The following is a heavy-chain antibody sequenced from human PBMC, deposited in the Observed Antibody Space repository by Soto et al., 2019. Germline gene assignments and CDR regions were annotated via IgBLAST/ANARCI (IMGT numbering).Heavy chain of an antibody. J-gene: IGHJ5*01. Sequence: TLSLTCAVYGGSFSGNYWTWIRQSPGKGLEWIGEINHSGSTKYNPSLKGRVTISVDTSKNQISLKVTSVTAADTALYYCARRYCSTTSCLAGFDSWGRGTLVTVSS. D-gene: IGHD2-2*01. CDR2: INHSGST. CDR3: ARRYCSTTSCLAGFDS. CDR1: GGSFSGNY. V-gene: IGHV4-34*01.